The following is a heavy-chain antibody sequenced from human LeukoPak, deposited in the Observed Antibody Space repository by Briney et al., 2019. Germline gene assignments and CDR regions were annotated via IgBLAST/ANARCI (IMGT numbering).Heavy chain of an antibody. D-gene: IGHD3-16*01. Sequence: GGSLRLSCAASGFSFSSYAMSWARQAPGKGLEWVARINHNGNVTYYVDSLKGPFTLSRDNTKHSLDLQMSNWRGDDTAVYSWARGGVLVVWGQGASVPVSS. CDR2: INHNGNVT. J-gene: IGHJ6*02. CDR3: ARGGVLVV. V-gene: IGHV3-7*03. CDR1: GFSFSSYA.